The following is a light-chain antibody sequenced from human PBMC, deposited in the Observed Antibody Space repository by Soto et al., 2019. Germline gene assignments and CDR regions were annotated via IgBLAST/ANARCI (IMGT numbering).Light chain of an antibody. CDR1: QDIKNY. J-gene: IGKJ4*01. CDR2: DAS. CDR3: QHYDHLPPLS. Sequence: DIQMTQSPSSLSASVGDRVTITCQASQDIKNYLNWYQQKPGKAPNLLIYDASNLKTGVPSRFSGSGSGTHFTFTISRLQPEDIAIYYCQHYDHLPPLSCGGGTMVEIK. V-gene: IGKV1-33*01.